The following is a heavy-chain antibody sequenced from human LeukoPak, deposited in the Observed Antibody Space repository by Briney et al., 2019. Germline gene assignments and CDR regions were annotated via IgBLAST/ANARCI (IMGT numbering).Heavy chain of an antibody. CDR2: INPNSGGT. J-gene: IGHJ6*02. V-gene: IGHV1-2*02. CDR1: GYTFTGYY. Sequence: ASVKVSCKASGYTFTGYYMHWVRQAPGQGLEWMGWINPNSGGTNYAQKFQGRVTMTRDTSISTAYMELSRPRSDDTAVYYCARGHTLGYCSGGSCYSAGMDVWGQGTTVTVSS. CDR3: ARGHTLGYCSGGSCYSAGMDV. D-gene: IGHD2-15*01.